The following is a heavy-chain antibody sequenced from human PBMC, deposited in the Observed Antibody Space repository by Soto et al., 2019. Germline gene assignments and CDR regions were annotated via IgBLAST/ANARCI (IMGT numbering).Heavy chain of an antibody. CDR3: AGHDDMTTVTKGINY. Sequence: QVQLVQSGAEVKKPGSSVKVSCKASGGTFSSYAISWVRQAPGQGLEWMGGIIPIFGTANYPQKFQGRVTITADESPSTAYMELSSLRSEDTAVYYCAGHDDMTTVTKGINYWGQGTLVTVSS. CDR2: IIPIFGTA. D-gene: IGHD4-17*01. CDR1: GGTFSSYA. J-gene: IGHJ4*02. V-gene: IGHV1-69*01.